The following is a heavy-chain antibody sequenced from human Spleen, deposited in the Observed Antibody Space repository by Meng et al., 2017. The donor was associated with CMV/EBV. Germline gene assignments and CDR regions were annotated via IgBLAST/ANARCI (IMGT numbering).Heavy chain of an antibody. CDR1: GYTFITYG. V-gene: IGHV1-18*01. CDR2: ISTQNGNT. J-gene: IGHJ4*02. CDR3: ARDRGTYLAYFDY. D-gene: IGHD1-26*01. Sequence: KACGYTFITYGMSWMRQAPGQGLEWMGWISTQNGNTNYAKKFQDRLTMTTDPSTSTVYMELRSLRSDDTAVYFCARDRGTYLAYFDYWGQGTLVTVSS.